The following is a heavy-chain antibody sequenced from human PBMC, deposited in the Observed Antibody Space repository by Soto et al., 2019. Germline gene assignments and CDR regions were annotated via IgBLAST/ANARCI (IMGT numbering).Heavy chain of an antibody. CDR1: GGSISSYY. CDR3: ARQGVPPDYDFWSRKRVYYYMDV. J-gene: IGHJ6*03. CDR2: IYYSGST. V-gene: IGHV4-59*08. D-gene: IGHD3-3*01. Sequence: SETLSLTCTVSGGSISSYYWSWIRQPPGKGLEWIGYIYYSGSTNYNPSLKSRVTISVDTSKNQFSLKLSSVTAADTAVYYCARQGVPPDYDFWSRKRVYYYMDVWGKGTTVTVSS.